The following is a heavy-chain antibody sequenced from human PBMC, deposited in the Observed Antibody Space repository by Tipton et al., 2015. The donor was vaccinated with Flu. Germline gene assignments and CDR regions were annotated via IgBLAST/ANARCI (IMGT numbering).Heavy chain of an antibody. CDR3: ARVGVVADFDY. CDR2: IYYSGST. CDR1: GGSISSSSYY. D-gene: IGHD2-15*01. Sequence: TLSLTCTVSGGSISSSSYYWGWIRQPPGKGLEWIGRIYYSGSTYYNPSLKSRVTISVDTSKNQFSLKLSSVTAADTAVYYCARVGVVADFDYWGQGTLVTVSS. J-gene: IGHJ4*02. V-gene: IGHV4-39*07.